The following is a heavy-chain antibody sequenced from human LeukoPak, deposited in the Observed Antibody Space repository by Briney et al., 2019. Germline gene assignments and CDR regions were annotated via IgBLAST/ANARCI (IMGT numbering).Heavy chain of an antibody. V-gene: IGHV3-23*01. Sequence: PGGSLRLSCEASGFTFSAYAMTWVPQAPGKGLEWVSSIGSDNKPHYSESVKGRFAISRDNSKNILFLHLNSLRAEDTALYYCARDLHYYEAMDVWGQGTTVTVSS. CDR3: ARDLHYYEAMDV. J-gene: IGHJ6*02. CDR2: IGSDNKP. CDR1: GFTFSAYA.